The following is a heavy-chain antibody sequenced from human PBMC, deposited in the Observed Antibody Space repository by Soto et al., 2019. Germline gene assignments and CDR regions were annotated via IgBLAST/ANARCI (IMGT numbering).Heavy chain of an antibody. Sequence: ASVQVSCKASGYTLTNYGVTWVRQAPGQGLEWLGRVTPYKADTNSAQNLQGRVTMATDTSTSTAYMELSSLRSEDTAVYYGARGIAASPSLSDCGKGTRVTV. CDR2: VTPYKADT. V-gene: IGHV1-18*04. D-gene: IGHD6-6*01. CDR3: ARGIAASPSLSD. J-gene: IGHJ4*02. CDR1: GYTLTNYG.